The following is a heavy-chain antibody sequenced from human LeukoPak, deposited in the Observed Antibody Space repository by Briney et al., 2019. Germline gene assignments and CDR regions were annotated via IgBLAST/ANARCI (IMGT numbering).Heavy chain of an antibody. V-gene: IGHV5-51*01. Sequence: GESLKISCKGSGYSFSSYWIGWVRQMPGKGLEWMGIIYPDDSDTKYSPSFQGQVTNSADKSISTAYLLWSSLKASDTAMYYCARACYYDSSGYSFYYHMDVWGQGTTVTVSS. CDR3: ARACYYDSSGYSFYYHMDV. D-gene: IGHD3-22*01. CDR1: GYSFSSYW. CDR2: IYPDDSDT. J-gene: IGHJ6*02.